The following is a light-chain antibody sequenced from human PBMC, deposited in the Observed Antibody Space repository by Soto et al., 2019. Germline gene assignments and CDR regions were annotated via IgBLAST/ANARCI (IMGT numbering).Light chain of an antibody. CDR2: GAT. CDR1: QSISSSY. Sequence: EIVLTQSPGTLSLSPGERATLSCRASQSISSSYLAWVQQKPGQAPRLLIYGATSRATGIPDRFSGSESGTDFTLTISRLEPEDVAVYYCQQYSSSPLTFGGGTKVEIK. CDR3: QQYSSSPLT. V-gene: IGKV3-20*01. J-gene: IGKJ4*01.